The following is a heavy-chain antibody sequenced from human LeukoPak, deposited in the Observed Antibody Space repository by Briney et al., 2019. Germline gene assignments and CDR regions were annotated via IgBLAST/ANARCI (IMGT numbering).Heavy chain of an antibody. CDR1: GFTFSSYW. CDR2: IKQDGSEK. V-gene: IGHV3-7*01. J-gene: IGHJ5*02. CDR3: ARDIVVVPAATNWFDP. D-gene: IGHD2-2*01. Sequence: SGGSLRLSCAASGFTFSSYWMSWVRQAPGKGLEWVANIKQDGSEKYYVDSVKGRFTISRDNAKNSLYLQMNSLRAEDTAVYYCARDIVVVPAATNWFDPWGLGTLVTVSS.